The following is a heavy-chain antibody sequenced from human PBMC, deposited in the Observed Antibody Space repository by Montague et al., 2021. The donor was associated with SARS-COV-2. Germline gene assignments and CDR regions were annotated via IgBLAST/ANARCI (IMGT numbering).Heavy chain of an antibody. CDR3: ARQDAWAYCGDECYRGWFDS. J-gene: IGHJ5*01. D-gene: IGHD2-21*01. Sequence: SETLSLTCTVSFGSISTYSWSWIRQPPGKGLEWIGFILYNGSTKYNPSLKRRVSISLDTSKNQFSLKLSSVTAADTAVYYCARQDAWAYCGDECYRGWFDSWGQGTLVTVSS. CDR2: ILYNGST. CDR1: FGSISTYS. V-gene: IGHV4-59*01.